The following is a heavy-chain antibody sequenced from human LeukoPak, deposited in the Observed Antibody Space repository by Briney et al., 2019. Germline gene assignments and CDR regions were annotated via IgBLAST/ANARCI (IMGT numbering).Heavy chain of an antibody. D-gene: IGHD6-19*01. Sequence: SETLSLTCTVSGGSTSSYYWSWIRQPPGKELKGIGYLYYSGSTYYNPSLKSRVTISVDTSKNHFSLKLSSVTAADTAVYYCARRAVAGFDYWGQGTLVTGSS. CDR2: LYYSGST. CDR3: ARRAVAGFDY. CDR1: GGSTSSYY. J-gene: IGHJ4*02. V-gene: IGHV4-59*01.